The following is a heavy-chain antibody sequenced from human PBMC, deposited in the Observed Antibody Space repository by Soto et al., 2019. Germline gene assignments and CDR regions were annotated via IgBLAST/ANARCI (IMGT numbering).Heavy chain of an antibody. CDR3: ARAGGGWSSGYCDH. V-gene: IGHV1-69*18. CDR2: IIPLFGTT. Sequence: QVQLVQSGAEVRNPGSSLKVSCKASGGTFSTYAINWVRQAPGQGLEWMGMIIPLFGTTKYAQKLQGRITITADESTTTSNMELTSLRNEDTAVYFCARAGGGWSSGYCDHWGQGTQVTVSS. D-gene: IGHD3-22*01. CDR1: GGTFSTYA. J-gene: IGHJ5*02.